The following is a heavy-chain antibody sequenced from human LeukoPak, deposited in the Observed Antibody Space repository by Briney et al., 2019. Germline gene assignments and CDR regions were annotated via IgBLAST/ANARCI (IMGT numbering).Heavy chain of an antibody. V-gene: IGHV4-59*12. CDR2: IYYSGST. J-gene: IGHJ5*02. CDR1: GGSISSYY. CDR3: ARKGLLWFGELLRNWFDP. Sequence: SETLSLTCTVSGGSISSYYWSWIRQPPGKGLEWIGYIYYSGSTNYNPSLKSRVTISVDTSKNQFSLKLSSVTAADTAVYYCARKGLLWFGELLRNWFDPWGQGTLVTVSS. D-gene: IGHD3-10*01.